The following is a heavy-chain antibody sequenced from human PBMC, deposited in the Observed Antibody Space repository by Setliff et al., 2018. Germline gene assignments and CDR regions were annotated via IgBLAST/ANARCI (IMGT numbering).Heavy chain of an antibody. D-gene: IGHD2-15*01. V-gene: IGHV3-48*03. Sequence: GALRLSCAASGFTFSSYEMNWVRQAPGKGLEWVSYISSSGSTIYYADSVKGRFTISRDNAKKSLYLQMNSLRAEDTAVYYCARTAGSSSASGLDYWGQGTLVTVSS. CDR3: ARTAGSSSASGLDY. CDR2: ISSSGSTI. CDR1: GFTFSSYE. J-gene: IGHJ4*02.